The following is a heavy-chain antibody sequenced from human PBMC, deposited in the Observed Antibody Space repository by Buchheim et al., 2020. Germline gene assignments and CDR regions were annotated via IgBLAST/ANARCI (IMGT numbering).Heavy chain of an antibody. CDR2: INHSGST. J-gene: IGHJ5*02. CDR1: GGSFSDYS. CDR3: ARLDGSSSWYWFDP. D-gene: IGHD6-13*01. V-gene: IGHV4-34*01. Sequence: QVQLQQWGAGLLKPSETLSLTCAVYGGSFSDYSWSWIRQPPGKGLEWIGDINHSGSTNYNQSLKSRVTISVDTSKKPVSLKVTSVTAADTAVYYCARLDGSSSWYWFDPWGQGTL.